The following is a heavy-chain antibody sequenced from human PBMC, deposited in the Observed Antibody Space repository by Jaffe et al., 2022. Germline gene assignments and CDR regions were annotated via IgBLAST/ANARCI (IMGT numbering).Heavy chain of an antibody. CDR1: GFTFSSYE. V-gene: IGHV3-48*03. CDR2: ISSSGSTI. Sequence: EVQLVESGGGLVQPGGSLRLSCAASGFTFSSYEMNWVRQAPGKGLEWVSYISSSGSTIYYADSVKGRFTISRDNAKNSLYLQMNSLRAEDTAVYYCARGLLRYFDWLLYPGAFDIWGQGTMVTVSS. J-gene: IGHJ3*02. CDR3: ARGLLRYFDWLLYPGAFDI. D-gene: IGHD3-9*01.